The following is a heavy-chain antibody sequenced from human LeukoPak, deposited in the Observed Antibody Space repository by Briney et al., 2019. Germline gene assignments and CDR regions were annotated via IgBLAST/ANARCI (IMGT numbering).Heavy chain of an antibody. J-gene: IGHJ4*02. CDR3: VRDGYSYGYDFDY. V-gene: IGHV3-48*03. CDR2: ISTRGGTI. D-gene: IGHD5-18*01. CDR1: GFLFNDYE. Sequence: GGSLRLSCGASGFLFNDYEMNWVRQAPGKGLEWISYISTRGGTIYYADSVEGRFTISRDNAKNALYLQMNSLRVEDTAFYYCVRDGYSYGYDFDYWGQGTLVAVSP.